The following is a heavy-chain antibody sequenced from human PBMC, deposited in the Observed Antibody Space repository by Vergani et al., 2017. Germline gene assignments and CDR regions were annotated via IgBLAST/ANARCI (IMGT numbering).Heavy chain of an antibody. CDR3: ARERIVVVVAANYYYYYGMDV. D-gene: IGHD2-15*01. CDR1: GGSISSGYYY. J-gene: IGHJ6*02. CDR2: IYYIGST. V-gene: IGHV4-30-4*08. Sequence: QVQLQESGPGLVKPSQTLSLTCTVSGGSISSGYYYWSWIRQPPGKGLEWIGYIYYIGSTYYNPSLKSRVTISVDTSKNQFSLKLSSVTAADTAVYYCARERIVVVVAANYYYYYGMDVWGQG.